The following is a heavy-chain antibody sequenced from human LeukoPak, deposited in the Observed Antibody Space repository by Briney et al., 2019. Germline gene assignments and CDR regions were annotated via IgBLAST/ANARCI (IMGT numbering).Heavy chain of an antibody. Sequence: ASVKVSCKASGGTFSSYAISWVRQAPGQGLEWMGRIIPILGIANYAQKFQGRVTITADKSTSIAYMELSSLRSEDTAVYYCAREDYDILAGYYGPSQGRGGANYWGQGTLVTVSS. CDR2: IIPILGIA. V-gene: IGHV1-69*04. J-gene: IGHJ4*02. D-gene: IGHD3-9*01. CDR1: GGTFSSYA. CDR3: AREDYDILAGYYGPSQGRGGANY.